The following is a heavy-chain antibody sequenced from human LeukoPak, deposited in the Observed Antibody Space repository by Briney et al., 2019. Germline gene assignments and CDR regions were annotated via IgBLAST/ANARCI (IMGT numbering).Heavy chain of an antibody. CDR2: ISYSGST. J-gene: IGHJ5*02. Sequence: SETLSLTCTVSGGSISSHLWNWIRQTPGKGLEWLVRISYSGSTIYNPSLKSRITISVDTSKDQFSLKLSSVTAADTAVYYCARRQTEAAGYADNGNWLDPWGQGTLVTVSP. D-gene: IGHD5-12*01. CDR1: GGSISSHL. CDR3: ARRQTEAAGYADNGNWLDP. V-gene: IGHV4-59*08.